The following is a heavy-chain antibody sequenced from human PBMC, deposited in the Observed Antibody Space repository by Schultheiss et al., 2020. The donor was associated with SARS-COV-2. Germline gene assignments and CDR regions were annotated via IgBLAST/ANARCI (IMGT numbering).Heavy chain of an antibody. D-gene: IGHD1-14*01. J-gene: IGHJ6*03. CDR1: GFTFSSYS. CDR3: ARAPGTQVVPYYYYYYMDV. CDR2: ISSSSSTI. Sequence: GALRLSCAASGFTFSSYSMNWVRQAPGKGLEWVSYISSSSSTIYYADSVKGRFTISRDNAKNSLYLQMNSLRAEDTAVYYCARAPGTQVVPYYYYYYMDVWGKGTTVTVSS. V-gene: IGHV3-48*01.